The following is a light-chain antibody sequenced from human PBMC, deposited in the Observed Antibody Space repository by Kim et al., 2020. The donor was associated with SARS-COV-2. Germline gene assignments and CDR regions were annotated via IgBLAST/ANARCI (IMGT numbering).Light chain of an antibody. V-gene: IGKV2-28*01. J-gene: IGKJ2*01. CDR1: QSLLHSNGYNY. CDR3: RTYT. CDR2: LGS. Sequence: EPASISCRSSQSLLHSNGYNYVDWYLQKPGQSPQLLIYLGSNRASWVPDRISGSGSGTEFTLKIFFFNDTATTEIYTRTYT.